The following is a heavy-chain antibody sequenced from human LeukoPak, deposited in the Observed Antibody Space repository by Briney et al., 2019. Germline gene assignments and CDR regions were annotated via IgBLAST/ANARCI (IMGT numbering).Heavy chain of an antibody. J-gene: IGHJ6*02. D-gene: IGHD3-10*01. CDR3: AKPLTPYGSGSQYGMDV. Sequence: QPGRSLRLSCAASGFTFDDYAMHWVRQAPGKGLEWGAFIRYDGSNKYYADSVKGRFTISRDNSKNTLYLQMNSLRAEDTAVYYCAKPLTPYGSGSQYGMDVWGQGTTVTVSS. CDR2: IRYDGSNK. CDR1: GFTFDDYA. V-gene: IGHV3-30*02.